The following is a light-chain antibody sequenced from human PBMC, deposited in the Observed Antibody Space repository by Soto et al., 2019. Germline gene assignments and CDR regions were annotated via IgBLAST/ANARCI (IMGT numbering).Light chain of an antibody. CDR1: SSDVGRYKY. J-gene: IGLJ3*02. CDR3: SSFAGSSKLV. Sequence: QSALTQPPSASGSPGQSVTISCTGTSSDVGRYKYVSWYQQYPGKAPKVMNYEVNKRPSGVPDRFSGSKSGNTASLTVSGLQAEDEADYYRSSFAGSSKLVFGGGTQLTVL. CDR2: EVN. V-gene: IGLV2-8*01.